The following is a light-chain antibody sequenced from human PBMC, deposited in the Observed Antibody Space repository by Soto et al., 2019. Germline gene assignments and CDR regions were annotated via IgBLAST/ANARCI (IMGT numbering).Light chain of an antibody. CDR3: CSYAGTYYV. V-gene: IGLV2-8*01. Sequence: QSALTQPASASGSPGQSVTISCTGTSSDVGCYNLVSWYQHHPGEAPKIMIYEVNKRPSGVSDRFWGSKSGNTASLTISGLHAEDAAEYRCCSYAGTYYVFGAGTKLTVL. CDR1: SSDVGCYNL. CDR2: EVN. J-gene: IGLJ2*01.